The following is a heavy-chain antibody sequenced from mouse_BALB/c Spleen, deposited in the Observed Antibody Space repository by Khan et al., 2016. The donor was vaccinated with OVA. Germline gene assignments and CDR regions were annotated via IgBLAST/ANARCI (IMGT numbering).Heavy chain of an antibody. V-gene: IGHV1S33*01. Sequence: LKESGPELVKPGALVKISCKASGYTFTSYDVNWVKQRPGQGLEWIGWIYPGDDSTKYNEKFKGKATLTADRSSSTAYMQLSSLTSEKSAVXCCGREGLRGVALDYWGQGTSVTVSS. J-gene: IGHJ4*01. CDR2: IYPGDDST. D-gene: IGHD2-4*01. CDR3: GREGLRGVALDY. CDR1: GYTFTSYD.